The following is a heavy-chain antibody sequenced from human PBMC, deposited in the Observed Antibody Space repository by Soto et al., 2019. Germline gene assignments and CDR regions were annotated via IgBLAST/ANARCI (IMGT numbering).Heavy chain of an antibody. J-gene: IGHJ4*02. CDR3: AKDTLLSYSSLAGGYFDY. CDR1: GFTFSSYA. CDR2: ISGSGGST. Sequence: GGSLRLSCAASGFTFSSYAMSWVRQAPGKGLEWVSAISGSGGSTYYADSVKGRFTISRDNSKNTLYLQMNSLRAEDTAVYYCAKDTLLSYSSLAGGYFDYWGQGTLVTVSS. V-gene: IGHV3-23*01. D-gene: IGHD4-4*01.